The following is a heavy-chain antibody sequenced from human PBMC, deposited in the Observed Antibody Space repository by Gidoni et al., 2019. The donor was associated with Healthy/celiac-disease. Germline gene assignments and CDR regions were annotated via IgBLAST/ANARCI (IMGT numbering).Heavy chain of an antibody. V-gene: IGHV4-39*01. CDR2: IYYSGST. CDR3: ARSSGGSSGYYVLYFDY. Sequence: QLQLQESGPGLVKPSETLSLTCTVSGGSISSSSYYWGWIRQPPGKGLEWIGSIYYSGSTYYNPSLKSRVTISVDTSKNQFSLKLSSVTAADTAVYYCARSSGGSSGYYVLYFDYWGQGTLVTVSS. J-gene: IGHJ4*02. D-gene: IGHD3-22*01. CDR1: GGSISSSSYY.